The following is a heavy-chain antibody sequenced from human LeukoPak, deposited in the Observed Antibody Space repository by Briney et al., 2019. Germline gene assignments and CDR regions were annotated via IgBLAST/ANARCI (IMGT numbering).Heavy chain of an antibody. CDR3: ATRGTTGTTTPDY. D-gene: IGHD1-1*01. J-gene: IGHJ4*02. Sequence: PGGSLRLSCAASGFTFSSYEMNWVRQAPGKGLEWVSYISSSGSIIYYADSVKGRFTISRDNAKNSLYLQMNSLRAEDTAIYYCATRGTTGTTTPDYWGQGTLVTVSS. CDR1: GFTFSSYE. CDR2: ISSSGSII. V-gene: IGHV3-48*03.